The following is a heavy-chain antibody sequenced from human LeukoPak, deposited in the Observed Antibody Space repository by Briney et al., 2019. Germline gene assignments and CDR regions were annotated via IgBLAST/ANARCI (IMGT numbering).Heavy chain of an antibody. V-gene: IGHV1-46*01. Sequence: ASVKVSCKSSGYTFTSHYMHWVRQAPGQGLEWMGLINPSGSSTLYAQKFQGRVTMTRDMSTTTDYMELSSLRSEDTAVYYCARDNSVGDIAWWFDPWGQGTLVTVSS. D-gene: IGHD3-16*02. CDR1: GYTFTSHY. CDR3: ARDNSVGDIAWWFDP. CDR2: INPSGSST. J-gene: IGHJ5*02.